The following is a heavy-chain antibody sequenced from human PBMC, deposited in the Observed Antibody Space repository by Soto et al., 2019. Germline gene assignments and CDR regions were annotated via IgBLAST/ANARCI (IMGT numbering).Heavy chain of an antibody. V-gene: IGHV1-18*01. CDR3: TRTPPLEPVHFDY. Sequence: QVQLVQSGAEVTKPGASVKVSCKASGYTFTSYGISWVRQAPGQGHEWMGWISAYNGNTNYAQKHQGRVTMTTDTSTSTAYMELRSQGSDDPAVYYCTRTPPLEPVHFDYWGQGTLVTVSS. J-gene: IGHJ4*02. D-gene: IGHD6-6*01. CDR1: GYTFTSYG. CDR2: ISAYNGNT.